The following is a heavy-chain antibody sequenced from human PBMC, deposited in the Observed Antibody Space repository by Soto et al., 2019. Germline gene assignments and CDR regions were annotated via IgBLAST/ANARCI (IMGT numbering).Heavy chain of an antibody. CDR3: ARLDNSGSEQSFDY. Sequence: QLQLQESGPGLVKPSETLSLTCTVSGGSISSSDYYWDWIRQPPGKGLEWIGTVSYRGSTHFNPSLKSRVTISVDPSKKPFSLKLSSVSAADTAVYRGARLDNSGSEQSFDYWGQRILVTVSS. J-gene: IGHJ4*02. V-gene: IGHV4-39*01. CDR1: GGSISSSDYY. D-gene: IGHD1-26*01. CDR2: VSYRGST.